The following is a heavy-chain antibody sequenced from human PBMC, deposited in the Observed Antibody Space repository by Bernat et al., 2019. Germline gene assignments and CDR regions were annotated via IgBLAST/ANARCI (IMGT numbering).Heavy chain of an antibody. V-gene: IGHV3-30*03. CDR3: ARGVSGGSPPGGY. J-gene: IGHJ4*02. D-gene: IGHD2-15*01. Sequence: QVQLVESGGGVVQPGRSLRLSCAASGFTFSSYGMHWVRQAPGKGLEWVAVISYDGSNKYYADSVKGRFTISRDNSKNTLYLQMNSLRAEDTAVYYCARGVSGGSPPGGYWGQGTLVTVSS. CDR1: GFTFSSYG. CDR2: ISYDGSNK.